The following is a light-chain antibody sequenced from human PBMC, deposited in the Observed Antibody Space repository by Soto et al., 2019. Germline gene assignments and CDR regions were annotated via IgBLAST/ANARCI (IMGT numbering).Light chain of an antibody. CDR3: MQDHHSPIT. V-gene: IGKV2-28*01. CDR1: ESFLHSNGYSY. J-gene: IGKJ5*01. Sequence: AMTQSPLSMPVTPGQPASISCRSSESFLHSNGYSYLDWYLQKPGQAPKILIYLGSSRASGVPARFSGSGSGIDFTLKISRVESEDFAVYYCMQDHHSPITFGQGTRLEIK. CDR2: LGS.